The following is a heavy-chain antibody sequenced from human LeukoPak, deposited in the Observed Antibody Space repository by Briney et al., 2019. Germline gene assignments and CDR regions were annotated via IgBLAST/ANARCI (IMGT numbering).Heavy chain of an antibody. V-gene: IGHV1-69*13. CDR1: GGTFSSYA. CDR3: ARDGSSIAARRPFDY. J-gene: IGHJ4*02. Sequence: SVKVSCKASGGTFSSYAISWVRQAPGQGLEWMGGIIPIFGTANYAQKFQGRVTITADESTSTAYMELSSLRSEDTAAYYCARDGSSIAARRPFDYWGQGTLVTVSS. CDR2: IIPIFGTA. D-gene: IGHD6-6*01.